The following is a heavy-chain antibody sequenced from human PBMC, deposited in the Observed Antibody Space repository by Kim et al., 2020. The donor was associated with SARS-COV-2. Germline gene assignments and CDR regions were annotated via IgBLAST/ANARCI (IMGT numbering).Heavy chain of an antibody. J-gene: IGHJ4*02. CDR1: GGSVSSGSYY. CDR3: ARDTGGFDY. Sequence: SETLSLTCTVSGGSVSSGSYYWSWIRQPPGKGLEWIGYIYYSGSTNYNPSLKSRVTISVDTSKNQFSLKLSSVTAADTAVYYCARDTGGFDYWGQGTLVTVSS. D-gene: IGHD2-8*02. CDR2: IYYSGST. V-gene: IGHV4-61*01.